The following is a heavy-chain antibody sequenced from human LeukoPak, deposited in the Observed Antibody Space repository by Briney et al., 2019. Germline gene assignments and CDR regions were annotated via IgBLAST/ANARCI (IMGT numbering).Heavy chain of an antibody. Sequence: PGGSLRLSCAASGFTFDDYAMHWVRQAPGKGLEWVSGISWNSGSIGYADSVKGRFTISRDNAKNSLYLQMNSLRAKDTALYYCAKAPAAAGGRNWFDPWGQGTLVTVSS. CDR3: AKAPAAAGGRNWFDP. V-gene: IGHV3-9*01. CDR1: GFTFDDYA. J-gene: IGHJ5*02. D-gene: IGHD6-13*01. CDR2: ISWNSGSI.